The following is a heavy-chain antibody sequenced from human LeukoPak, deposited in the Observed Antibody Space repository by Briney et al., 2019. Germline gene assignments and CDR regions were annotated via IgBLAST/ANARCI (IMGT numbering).Heavy chain of an antibody. Sequence: PGGSLRLSCAASGFTFDDYAMHWVRQAPGKGLEWVSLISWDGGSTYYADSVKGRFTISRDNSKNSLYLQMNSLRAADTALYYCAKGNLESDYYYYYMDVWGKGTTVTVSS. CDR3: AKGNLESDYYYYYMDV. V-gene: IGHV3-43D*04. CDR2: ISWDGGST. J-gene: IGHJ6*03. CDR1: GFTFDDYA. D-gene: IGHD3-3*01.